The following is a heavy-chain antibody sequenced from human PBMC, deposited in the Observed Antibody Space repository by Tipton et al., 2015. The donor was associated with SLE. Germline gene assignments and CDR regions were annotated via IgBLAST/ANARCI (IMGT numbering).Heavy chain of an antibody. CDR1: GASLSSGSYC. D-gene: IGHD3-3*01. Sequence: TLSLTCTVSGASLSSGSYCWSWIRQSAGKGLEWIGRVYRSGITNYNPSLKSRVSISIDTSKNQFSLKLSSVTAADTAVYYCAKDSGDYDFGQDPWGRGTLVTVSS. CDR2: VYRSGIT. CDR3: AKDSGDYDFGQDP. J-gene: IGHJ5*02. V-gene: IGHV4-61*02.